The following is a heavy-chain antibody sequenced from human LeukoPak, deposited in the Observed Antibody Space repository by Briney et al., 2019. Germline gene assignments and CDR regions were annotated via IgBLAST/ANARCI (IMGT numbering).Heavy chain of an antibody. D-gene: IGHD3-10*01. CDR2: ISGSGGST. J-gene: IGHJ4*02. Sequence: GGSLRLSCAASGFTFSSYAMSWVRQAPGKGLEWVSAISGSGGSTYYADSVKGRFTISRDNSKNTLYLQMSSLRAEDTAVYYCAKERRGSPATGFGVDYWGQGTLVTVSS. V-gene: IGHV3-23*01. CDR1: GFTFSSYA. CDR3: AKERRGSPATGFGVDY.